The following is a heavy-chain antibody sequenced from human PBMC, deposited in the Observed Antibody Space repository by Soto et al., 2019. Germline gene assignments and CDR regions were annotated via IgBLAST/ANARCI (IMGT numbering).Heavy chain of an antibody. J-gene: IGHJ3*01. D-gene: IGHD5-12*01. Sequence: SLRLSCAASXFIFTNYAMNWVRQAPGKGLEWVSVIGGRGNSAYYADSVQGRFTISRDNSKNTLSLQMSSLTAVDTAIYYCVREGRGSFDFWGRGTMVTVSS. CDR2: IGGRGNSA. V-gene: IGHV3-23*01. CDR3: VREGRGSFDF. CDR1: XFIFTNYA.